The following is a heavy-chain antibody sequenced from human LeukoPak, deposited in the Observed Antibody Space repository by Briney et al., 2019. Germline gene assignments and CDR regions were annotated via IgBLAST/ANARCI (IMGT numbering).Heavy chain of an antibody. J-gene: IGHJ4*02. D-gene: IGHD2-21*01. V-gene: IGHV4-39*01. Sequence: SETLSLTCTVSGGSISSSSYSWGWIRQPPGKGLEWIGSIYYSGSTYYSPSLKSRVTISVDTSKNQFSLKLSSVTAADTAVYYCARIPDYWGQGTLVTVSS. CDR2: IYYSGST. CDR3: ARIPDY. CDR1: GGSISSSSYS.